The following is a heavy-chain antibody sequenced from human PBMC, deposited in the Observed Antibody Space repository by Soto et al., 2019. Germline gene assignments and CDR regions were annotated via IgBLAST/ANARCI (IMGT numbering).Heavy chain of an antibody. J-gene: IGHJ4*02. CDR3: ARHGWGISSSWYFGY. D-gene: IGHD6-13*01. CDR2: IYYSGST. Sequence: LSLTCTVSGGSISSSSYYWGWIRQPPGKGLEWIGSIYYSGSTYYNPSLKSRVTISVDTSKNQFSLKLSSVTAADTAVYYCARHGWGISSSWYFGYWGQGTLVTVSS. CDR1: GGSISSSSYY. V-gene: IGHV4-39*01.